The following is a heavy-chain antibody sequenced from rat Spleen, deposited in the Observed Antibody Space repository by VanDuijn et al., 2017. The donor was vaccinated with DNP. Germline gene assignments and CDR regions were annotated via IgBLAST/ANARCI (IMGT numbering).Heavy chain of an antibody. CDR3: ARWHLYLSYFDY. CDR1: GFSLTSYG. V-gene: IGHV2-16*01. Sequence: QVQLKESGPGLVQPSRTLSLTCTVSGFSLTSYGVSWVRQPPGKGLEWIAAIWGGGSTDYNSALRSRISISRDTSKSQVLLEMNSLQTEDTAMYFCARWHLYLSYFDYWGQGVMVTVSS. CDR2: IWGGGST. J-gene: IGHJ2*01. D-gene: IGHD1-2*01.